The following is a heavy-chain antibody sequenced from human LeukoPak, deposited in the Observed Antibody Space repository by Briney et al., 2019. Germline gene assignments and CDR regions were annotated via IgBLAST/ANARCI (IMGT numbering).Heavy chain of an antibody. J-gene: IGHJ4*02. CDR1: GGTFSSYA. D-gene: IGHD3-22*01. Sequence: SVKVSCKASGGTFSSYAISWVRQAPGQGLEWMGGIIPIFGTANYAHKFQGRVTITADESTSTAYMGVRSLRFEDTGVYYCARESENMIGPHFDYWVQGTLVTVSS. CDR2: IIPIFGTA. CDR3: ARESENMIGPHFDY. V-gene: IGHV1-69*13.